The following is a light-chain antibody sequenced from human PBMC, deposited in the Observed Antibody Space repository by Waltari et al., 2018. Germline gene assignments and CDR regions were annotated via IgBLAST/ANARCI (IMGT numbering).Light chain of an antibody. J-gene: IGKJ1*01. CDR1: QSIRSN. Sequence: EIVMTQSPATLSVFPGERATLSCRASQSIRSNLAWYQHKPGQAPRLLIYGASTRGTGIPARFSGSGSGTEFTLTISSLQSEDFAVYFCQQYDNWLGTFGQGTKVEIK. CDR3: QQYDNWLGT. CDR2: GAS. V-gene: IGKV3-15*01.